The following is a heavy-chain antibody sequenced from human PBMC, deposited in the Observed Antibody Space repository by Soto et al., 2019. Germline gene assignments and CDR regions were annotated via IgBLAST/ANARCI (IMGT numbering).Heavy chain of an antibody. J-gene: IGHJ5*02. CDR1: GYTFTGYY. D-gene: IGHD6-19*01. CDR3: ARGYSSERATFDP. V-gene: IGHV1-2*02. CDR2: INPNSGGT. Sequence: ASVKVSCKASGYTFTGYYMHWVRQAPGQGLEWMGWINPNSGGTNYAQKFQGRVTMTRDTSISTAYMELSRLRSDDTAVYYCARGYSSERATFDPWGQGTLVTVSS.